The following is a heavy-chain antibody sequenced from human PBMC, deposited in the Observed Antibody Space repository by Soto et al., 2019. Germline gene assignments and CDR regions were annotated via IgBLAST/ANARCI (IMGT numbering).Heavy chain of an antibody. D-gene: IGHD6-19*01. CDR2: ISSSSSTI. J-gene: IGHJ4*02. Sequence: PGGSLRLSCGAPGFTFSSYSINWGRQAPGKGLEWVSYISSSSSTIYYADSVKGRFTISRDNAKNSLYLQMNSLRDEDTAVYYCAKDSGWQSYYFDYWGQGTLVTVSS. V-gene: IGHV3-48*02. CDR1: GFTFSSYS. CDR3: AKDSGWQSYYFDY.